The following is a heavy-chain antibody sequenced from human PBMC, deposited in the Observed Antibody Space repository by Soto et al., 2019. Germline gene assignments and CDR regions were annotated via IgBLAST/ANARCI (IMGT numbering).Heavy chain of an antibody. V-gene: IGHV1-69*02. D-gene: IGHD6-13*01. CDR2: IIPILGIA. CDR3: ARTSGLIAAAGTSWFDP. CDR1: GGTFSSYT. Sequence: QVQLVQSGAEVKKPGSSVKVSCKASGGTFSSYTISLVRQAPGQGLEWMGRIIPILGIANYAQKFQGRVTITADKSTSTAYMELSSLRSEDTAVYYCARTSGLIAAAGTSWFDPWGQGTLVTVSS. J-gene: IGHJ5*02.